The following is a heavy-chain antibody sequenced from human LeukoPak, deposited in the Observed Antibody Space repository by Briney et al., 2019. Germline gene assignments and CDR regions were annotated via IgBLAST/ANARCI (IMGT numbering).Heavy chain of an antibody. CDR2: IYYRGST. J-gene: IGHJ3*02. D-gene: IGHD3-16*01. CDR1: GGSISSSSYY. Sequence: SETLSLTCTVSGGSISSSSYYWGWIRQPPGKGLEWIGNIYYRGSTYYNPSLKSRVTISVDTSKNQFSLKVSSVTAADTAVYYCARNDGDIWGQGTMVTVSS. CDR3: ARNDGDI. V-gene: IGHV4-39*01.